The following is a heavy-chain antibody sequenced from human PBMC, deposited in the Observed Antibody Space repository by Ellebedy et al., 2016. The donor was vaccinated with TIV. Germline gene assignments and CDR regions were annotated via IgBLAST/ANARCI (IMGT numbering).Heavy chain of an antibody. CDR3: ARVGSGELFY. J-gene: IGHJ4*02. CDR1: GYTFSDFG. D-gene: IGHD1-1*01. CDR2: ISAYEGKK. Sequence: ASVKVSCKTSGYTFSDFGITWVRQAPGQGLEWMGWISAYEGKKKYAQKFQDRVTMPTDTPASTGYMELRSLRSDDTAVYYCARVGSGELFYWGQGTLVRVSS. V-gene: IGHV1-18*04.